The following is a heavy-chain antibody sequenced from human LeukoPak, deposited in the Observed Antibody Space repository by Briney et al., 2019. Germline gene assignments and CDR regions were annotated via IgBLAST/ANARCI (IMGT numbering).Heavy chain of an antibody. J-gene: IGHJ4*02. V-gene: IGHV4-38-2*01. Sequence: SETLSLTCAVSGYSISNGYYCGWIRQTPGKGLEWIGNIYHSGNTYYNPSLKARVTISVDTSKNQFSLKLRSVTAADTAVYYCARLPPYSSSSYYFDYWGQGTLVTVSS. D-gene: IGHD6-6*01. CDR1: GYSISNGYY. CDR2: IYHSGNT. CDR3: ARLPPYSSSSYYFDY.